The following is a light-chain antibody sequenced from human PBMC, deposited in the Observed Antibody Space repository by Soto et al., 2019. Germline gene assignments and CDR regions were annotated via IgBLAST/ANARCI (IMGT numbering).Light chain of an antibody. CDR2: DVS. Sequence: QSALTQPRSVSGSPGQSVTISCTGTSSNIGAYNYVSWYQQHPGKAPQLIIYDVSHRPSGVPDRFSGSKSGITASLTISGPQAEEEAGYYSRPLAPNSYVVLGGGPKPTVL. CDR1: SSNIGAYNY. V-gene: IGLV2-11*01. J-gene: IGLJ2*01. CDR3: RPLAPNSYVV.